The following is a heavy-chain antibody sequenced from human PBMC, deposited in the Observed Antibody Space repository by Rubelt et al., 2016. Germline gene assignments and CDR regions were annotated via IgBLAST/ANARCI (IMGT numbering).Heavy chain of an antibody. D-gene: IGHD2-2*02. Sequence: QVQLQQWGAGLLKPSETLSLTCAVYGGSFSGYYWSWIRQPPGKGLEWIGEINHSGSTNYNPSLKSRVTISVDTSKNQFSLKLSSVTAADTAVYYCARGRSQYQLLYNYWGQGTLVTVSS. V-gene: IGHV4-34*01. J-gene: IGHJ4*02. CDR3: ARGRSQYQLLYNY. CDR1: GGSFSGYY. CDR2: INHSGST.